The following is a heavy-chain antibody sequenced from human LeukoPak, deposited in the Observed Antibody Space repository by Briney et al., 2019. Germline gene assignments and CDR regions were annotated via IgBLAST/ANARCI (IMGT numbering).Heavy chain of an antibody. J-gene: IGHJ4*02. CDR3: TRAPYGSGDYYFDY. D-gene: IGHD3-10*01. CDR1: GGSISSGGYY. Sequence: SQTLSLACTVSGGSISSGGYYWSWIRQHPGKGLEWIGYIYYSGSTYYNPSLKSRVTISVDTSKNQFSLKLSSVTAADTAVYYCTRAPYGSGDYYFDYWGQGTLVTVSS. V-gene: IGHV4-31*03. CDR2: IYYSGST.